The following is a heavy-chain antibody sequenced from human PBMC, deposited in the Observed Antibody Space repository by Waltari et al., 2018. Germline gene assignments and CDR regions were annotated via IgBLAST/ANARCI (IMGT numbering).Heavy chain of an antibody. CDR1: GGTFSSYA. D-gene: IGHD5-12*01. V-gene: IGHV1-69*05. J-gene: IGHJ3*02. CDR3: AREGGYNYAFDI. CDR2: IIPIFVTA. Sequence: QVQLVQSGAEVKKPGSSVKVSCKASGGTFSSYAISWVRQAPGQVLEWMGGIIPIFVTANYAQKFQDRVAMTTAESTSTAYMELSSLRSEDTAVYYCAREGGYNYAFDIWGQGTMVTVSS.